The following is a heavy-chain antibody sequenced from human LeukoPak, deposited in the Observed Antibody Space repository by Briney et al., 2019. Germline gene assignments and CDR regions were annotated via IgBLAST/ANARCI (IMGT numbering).Heavy chain of an antibody. V-gene: IGHV3-9*01. Sequence: LSLTCTVSGGSVISYYWSWVRQAPGKGLEWVSGISWNSGSIGYADSVKGRFTISRDNAKNSLYLQMNSLRAEDTALYYCAKDNMVRGYLDYWGQGTLVTVSS. CDR3: AKDNMVRGYLDY. J-gene: IGHJ4*02. CDR1: GGSVISYY. CDR2: ISWNSGSI. D-gene: IGHD3-10*01.